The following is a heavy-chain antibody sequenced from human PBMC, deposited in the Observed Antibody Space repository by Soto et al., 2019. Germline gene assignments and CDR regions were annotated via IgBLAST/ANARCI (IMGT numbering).Heavy chain of an antibody. V-gene: IGHV4-34*01. CDR1: GGSFSGYY. CDR3: ARGFWGYYYYYGMDV. D-gene: IGHD3-16*01. Sequence: PSEILSLTCAVYGGSFSGYYWSWIRQPPGKGLEWIGEINHSGSTNYNPSLKSRVTISVDTSKNQFSLKLSSVTAADTAVYYCARGFWGYYYYYGMDVWGQGTTVTVSS. J-gene: IGHJ6*02. CDR2: INHSGST.